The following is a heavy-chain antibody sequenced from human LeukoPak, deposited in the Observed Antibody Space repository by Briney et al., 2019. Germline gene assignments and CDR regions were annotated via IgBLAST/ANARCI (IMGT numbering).Heavy chain of an antibody. CDR1: GFTFSSYG. D-gene: IGHD2-21*01. Sequence: GGSLRLSCAASGFTFSSYGMHWVRQAPGQGLEWMGIINPSGGSTSYAQKFQGRVTMTRDMSTSTVYMELSSLRSEDTAVYYCARGRTARVMRRAFDIWGQGTMVTVSS. CDR2: INPSGGST. V-gene: IGHV1-46*01. J-gene: IGHJ3*02. CDR3: ARGRTARVMRRAFDI.